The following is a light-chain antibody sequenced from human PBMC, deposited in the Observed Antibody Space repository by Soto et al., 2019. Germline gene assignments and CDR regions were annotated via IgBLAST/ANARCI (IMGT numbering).Light chain of an antibody. J-gene: IGKJ2*01. CDR2: GAS. Sequence: EVVLTQSPNTLSLSPGERATLSCWASQSLRSSYLAWYQRKPGQAPRLLMFGASRRATGIPDRFNGSGSGTDFILTISRLEPEDVAVYYCKQHGTSPYTFGQGTVLEIK. CDR3: KQHGTSPYT. V-gene: IGKV3-20*01. CDR1: QSLRSSY.